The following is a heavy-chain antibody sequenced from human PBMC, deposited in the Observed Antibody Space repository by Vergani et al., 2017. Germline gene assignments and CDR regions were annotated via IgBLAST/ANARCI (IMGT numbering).Heavy chain of an antibody. CDR1: GFTFSSYA. J-gene: IGHJ5*02. Sequence: EVQLLESGGGLVQPGGSLRLSCAASGFTFSSYAMSWVRQAPGKGLEWVSAISGSGGSKYYADSVKGRFTISRDNYKNTLYLLMNSLGAEATAVYYCGKGGVVDSSSWHSVHWFDPWGQGTLVTVSS. D-gene: IGHD6-13*01. V-gene: IGHV3-23*01. CDR3: GKGGVVDSSSWHSVHWFDP. CDR2: ISGSGGSK.